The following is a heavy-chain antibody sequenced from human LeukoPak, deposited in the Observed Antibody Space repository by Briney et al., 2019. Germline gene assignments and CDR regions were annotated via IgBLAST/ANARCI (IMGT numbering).Heavy chain of an antibody. J-gene: IGHJ6*02. V-gene: IGHV1-2*04. CDR2: INPNSGGT. CDR1: GYTFTGYY. CDR3: ARDYGSGSYHTDYYYGMDV. Sequence: SVTVSCKASGYTFTGYYMHWVRQAPGQGLEWMGWINPNSGGTNYAQKFQGWVTMTRDTSISTAYMELSRLRSDDTAVYYCARDYGSGSYHTDYYYGMDVWGQGTTVTVSS. D-gene: IGHD3-10*01.